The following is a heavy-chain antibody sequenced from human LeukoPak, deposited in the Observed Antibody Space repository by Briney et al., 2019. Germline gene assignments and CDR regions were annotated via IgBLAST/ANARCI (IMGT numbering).Heavy chain of an antibody. CDR3: ARAHFFGGATPDAVDI. V-gene: IGHV3-33*01. J-gene: IGHJ3*02. Sequence: PGRSLRLSCAASGFTFSSYGMHWVRQAPGEGLEWVAVIWYDGSNKYYADSVKGRFTISRDNSKNTLYLQMNSLRAEDTAVYYCARAHFFGGATPDAVDIWGQGTMVTVSS. D-gene: IGHD3-3*01. CDR2: IWYDGSNK. CDR1: GFTFSSYG.